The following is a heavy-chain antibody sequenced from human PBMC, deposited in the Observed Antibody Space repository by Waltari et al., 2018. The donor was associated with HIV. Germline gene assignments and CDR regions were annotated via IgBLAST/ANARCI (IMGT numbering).Heavy chain of an antibody. V-gene: IGHV1-8*01. J-gene: IGHJ6*02. CDR3: SRGLHCTATSCLLYHGMDV. CDR2: MNRNSGNT. Sequence: QVQLVQSGAEVKKPGGSVKVSCKASGYTFSTYDINWVRQATGQGLEWMGWMNRNSGNTGYAQKFQVRVNMTSNSSIRTAYMELSSLRSDDTAVYYCSRGLHCTATSCLLYHGMDVWGQGTAVSVSS. CDR1: GYTFSTYD. D-gene: IGHD2-2*01.